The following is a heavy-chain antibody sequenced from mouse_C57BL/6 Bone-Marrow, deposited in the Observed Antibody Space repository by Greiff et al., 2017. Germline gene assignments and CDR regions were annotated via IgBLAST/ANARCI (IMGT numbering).Heavy chain of an antibody. CDR3: ARGDEIWDYSMNY. CDR1: GYSFTDYN. D-gene: IGHD1-1*01. V-gene: IGHV1-39*01. J-gene: IGHJ4*01. CDR2: INPNYGTT. Sequence: FQLKDTLPYLFNPFSSFKISCKSSGYSFTDYNMNWVKQSNGKSLEWIGVINPNYGTTSYNQKFKGKATLTVDQSSRTAYMQLNRLTSENSAVYYCARGDEIWDYSMNYWGQGTSVTVSS.